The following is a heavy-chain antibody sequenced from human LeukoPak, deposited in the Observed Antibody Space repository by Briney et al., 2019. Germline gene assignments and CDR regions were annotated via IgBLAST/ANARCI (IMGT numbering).Heavy chain of an antibody. V-gene: IGHV4-59*01. D-gene: IGHD3-22*01. CDR2: IYYSGGT. CDR1: GGSISSYY. Sequence: SETLSLTCTVSGGSISSYYWSWIRQPPGKGLEWIGYIYYSGGTNYNPSLKSRVTISVDTSKNQFSLNLTSVTAADTAVYYCARSTGAMIASRVWFDPWGQGTLVTVSS. CDR3: ARSTGAMIASRVWFDP. J-gene: IGHJ5*02.